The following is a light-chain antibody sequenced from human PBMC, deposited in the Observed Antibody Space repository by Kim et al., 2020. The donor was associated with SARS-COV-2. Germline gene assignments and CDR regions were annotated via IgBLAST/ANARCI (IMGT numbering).Light chain of an antibody. Sequence: TVSFSCPRSSGRIASNYVQWYQQRPGSSPATVIYEYDQRPSGVPDRFSGSLDSSSNSASLTISGLETEDEADYYCQSYGSNNHWVFGGGTQLTVL. CDR1: SGRIASNY. CDR3: QSYGSNNHWV. J-gene: IGLJ3*02. V-gene: IGLV6-57*01. CDR2: EYD.